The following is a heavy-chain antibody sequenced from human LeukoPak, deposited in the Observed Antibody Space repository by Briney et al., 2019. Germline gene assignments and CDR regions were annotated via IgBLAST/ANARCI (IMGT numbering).Heavy chain of an antibody. V-gene: IGHV4-4*07. CDR1: SGSINSYY. J-gene: IGHJ4*02. CDR3: ARHGYTASHYFLDY. Sequence: SETLSLTCTVSSGSINSYYWGWVRQPAGRGLEWIGRIYTTGKTDYNPSPKSRLTMSVDTSKRQVSLNLTSVTAADTAIYYCARHGYTASHYFLDYWSQGTLVTVSS. D-gene: IGHD3-16*01. CDR2: IYTTGKT.